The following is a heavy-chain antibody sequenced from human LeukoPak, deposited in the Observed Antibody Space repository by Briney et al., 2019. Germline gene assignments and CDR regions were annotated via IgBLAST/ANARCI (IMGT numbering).Heavy chain of an antibody. J-gene: IGHJ6*02. V-gene: IGHV3-23*01. CDR2: ISGSDGST. Sequence: GGSLRLSCAASGFTFSSYAMGWVRQAQGKGLEWVSGISGSDGSTYYADSVKGRFTISRDNSKNRLYLLMNSLRAEDTALYYCAKSLGSSSWYFYYGMDVWGQGTTVTVSS. D-gene: IGHD6-6*01. CDR1: GFTFSSYA. CDR3: AKSLGSSSWYFYYGMDV.